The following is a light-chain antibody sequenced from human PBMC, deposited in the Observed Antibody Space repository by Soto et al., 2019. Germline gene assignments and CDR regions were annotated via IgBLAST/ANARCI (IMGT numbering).Light chain of an antibody. CDR3: SSYASSTPGDV. J-gene: IGLJ1*01. V-gene: IGLV2-14*01. Sequence: QSALTQPASVSGSPGQSITISCTGTSSDVGGYNYVSWYQQHAGKAPKVIIYEVSNRPSGVSNRFSGSKSGNTASLTISGLQAEDEADYYCSSYASSTPGDVFGTGTKLTVL. CDR1: SSDVGGYNY. CDR2: EVS.